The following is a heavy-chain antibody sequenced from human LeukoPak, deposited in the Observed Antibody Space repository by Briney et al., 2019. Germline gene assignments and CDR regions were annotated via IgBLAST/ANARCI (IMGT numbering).Heavy chain of an antibody. CDR1: GGTFSSYA. V-gene: IGHV1-2*02. Sequence: GASVKVSCKASGGTFSSYAITWVRQAPGQGLEWMGWINPNSGGTNYAQKFQGRVTMTRDTSISTAYMELSRLRSDDTAVYYCARISGAGNFDYWGQGTLVTVSS. J-gene: IGHJ4*02. D-gene: IGHD6-13*01. CDR2: INPNSGGT. CDR3: ARISGAGNFDY.